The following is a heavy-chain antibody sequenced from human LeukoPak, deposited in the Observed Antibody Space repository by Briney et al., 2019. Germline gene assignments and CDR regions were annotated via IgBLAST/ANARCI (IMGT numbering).Heavy chain of an antibody. V-gene: IGHV3-7*01. CDR1: GFSFSAYW. CDR2: INPAGGET. CDR3: ARFGYVAAVDV. Sequence: GGSLRLSCAASGFSFSAYWMTWVRQAPGTGLEWVANINPAGGETYYVDPVKGRFSISRDNAKNLVYLQMNSLRAEETALYHCARFGYVAAVDVWGQGTPVTVSS. J-gene: IGHJ4*02. D-gene: IGHD2-15*01.